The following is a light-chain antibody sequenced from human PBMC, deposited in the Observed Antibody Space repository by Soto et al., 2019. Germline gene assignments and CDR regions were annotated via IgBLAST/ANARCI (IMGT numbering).Light chain of an antibody. CDR3: QHYSTVWA. CDR2: DAS. V-gene: IGKV1-5*01. J-gene: IGKJ1*01. CDR1: QSISTG. Sequence: DIQMTQSPSTLSSSVGDRVTITCRASQSISTGLAWYQQKPGKAPNLLIYDASTLESGVPSRFSGSGSGTEFTLNISSLQPDDFATYYCQHYSTVWAFGQGTKVDIK.